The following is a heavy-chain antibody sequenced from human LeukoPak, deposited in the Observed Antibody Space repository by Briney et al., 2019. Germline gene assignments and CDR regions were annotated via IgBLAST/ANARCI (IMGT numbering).Heavy chain of an antibody. D-gene: IGHD5-24*01. CDR1: GFTLSDHY. CDR3: ARGGGPWLQSPFDY. Sequence: GGSLRLSCTVSGFTLSDHYMSWFRKSPGRGLEWISWITSSGTTIDYADSVKGRFTISRDNAKNSLYLQMNSLRAEDTAVYYCARGGGPWLQSPFDYWGQGTLVTVSS. J-gene: IGHJ4*02. CDR2: ITSSGTTI. V-gene: IGHV3-11*04.